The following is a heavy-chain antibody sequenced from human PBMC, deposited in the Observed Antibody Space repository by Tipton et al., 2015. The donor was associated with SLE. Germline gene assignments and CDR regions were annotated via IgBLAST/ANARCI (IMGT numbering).Heavy chain of an antibody. CDR1: GFTFSDYY. V-gene: IGHV3-11*04. Sequence: SLRLSCAASGFTFSDYYMSWIRQAPGKGLEWVSYISSSGSTIYYADSVKGRFTISRDNAKNSLYLQMNSLRAEDTAVYYCARDRRYSGYVWFDPWGQGTLVTVSS. D-gene: IGHD5-12*01. CDR3: ARDRRYSGYVWFDP. CDR2: ISSSGSTI. J-gene: IGHJ5*02.